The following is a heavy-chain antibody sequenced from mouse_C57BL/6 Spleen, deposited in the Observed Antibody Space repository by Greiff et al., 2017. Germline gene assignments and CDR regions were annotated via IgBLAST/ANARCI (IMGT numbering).Heavy chain of an antibody. J-gene: IGHJ2*01. CDR3: ARGAGSSGYDY. Sequence: EVKLQESGGGLVKPGGSLKLSCAASGFTFSSYAMSWVRQTPEKRLEWVATISDGGSYAYYPDNVKGRFTISRDNAKNNLYLQMSHLKSEDTAMYYCARGAGSSGYDYWGQGTTLTVSS. V-gene: IGHV5-4*03. D-gene: IGHD3-2*02. CDR1: GFTFSSYA. CDR2: ISDGGSYA.